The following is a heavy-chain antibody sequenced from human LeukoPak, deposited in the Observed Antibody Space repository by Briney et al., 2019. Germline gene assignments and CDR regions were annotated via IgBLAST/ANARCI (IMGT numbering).Heavy chain of an antibody. Sequence: SETLSLTCAVYGGSFSGYYWSWIRQPPGKGLEWIGEINHSGSTNYNPSLKSRVTISVDTSKNQFSLKLSSVTAADTAVYYCTRTDSEPVYGSGLIYYFDYWGQGTLVTVSS. CDR3: TRTDSEPVYGSGLIYYFDY. J-gene: IGHJ4*02. V-gene: IGHV4-34*01. CDR2: INHSGST. D-gene: IGHD3-10*01. CDR1: GGSFSGYY.